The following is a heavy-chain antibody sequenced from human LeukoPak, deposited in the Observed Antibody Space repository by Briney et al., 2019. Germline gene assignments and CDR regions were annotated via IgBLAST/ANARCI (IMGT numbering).Heavy chain of an antibody. J-gene: IGHJ4*02. CDR3: ASSNYYDSSGYYDY. CDR1: GGTFSSYA. Sequence: ASVKVSCKASGGTFSSYAISWVRQAPGQGLEWMGRIIPIFGTANYAQKFQGRVTITTDESTSTAYMELSSLRSGDTAVYYCASSNYYDSSGYYDYWGQGTLVTVSS. V-gene: IGHV1-69*05. D-gene: IGHD3-22*01. CDR2: IIPIFGTA.